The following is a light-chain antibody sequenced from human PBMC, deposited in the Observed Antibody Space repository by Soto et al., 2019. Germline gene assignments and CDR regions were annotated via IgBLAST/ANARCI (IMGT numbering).Light chain of an antibody. Sequence: QSVLAQPASVSGSPGQSITISCTGSSSDVGNYNLVSWYQQHPGKAPKLMIYEDTKWPSGVSNRFSGSKSGNTAYLTISGLKAEDEADYYCGSYAVGRTYVFGTGTRSPS. CDR2: EDT. V-gene: IGLV2-23*01. J-gene: IGLJ1*01. CDR3: GSYAVGRTYV. CDR1: SSDVGNYNL.